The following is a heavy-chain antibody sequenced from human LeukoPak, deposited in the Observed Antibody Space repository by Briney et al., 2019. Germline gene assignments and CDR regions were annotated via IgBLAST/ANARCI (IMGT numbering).Heavy chain of an antibody. Sequence: TGGSLRLSCTASGFSLSNFAMSWVRQAPGKGLEWVANIKQDGSEKYYVDSVKGRFTISRDNAKNSVYLQMNSLRAEDTAVYYCARDTRWGGEDFGFWGQGTLVTVSS. CDR2: IKQDGSEK. V-gene: IGHV3-7*04. CDR3: ARDTRWGGEDFGF. CDR1: GFSLSNFA. D-gene: IGHD2-2*01. J-gene: IGHJ4*02.